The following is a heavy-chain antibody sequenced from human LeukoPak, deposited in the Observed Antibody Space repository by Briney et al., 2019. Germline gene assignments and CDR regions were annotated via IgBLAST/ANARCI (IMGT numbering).Heavy chain of an antibody. V-gene: IGHV3-21*01. Sequence: GGSLRLSCAASGFTFSSYSMNWVRQAPGKGLEWVSSISSSSSYIYYADSVKGRFTISRDNAKNSLYLQMSSLRAEDTAVYYCARDGGYYDSSGYPDCWGQGTLVTVSS. CDR2: ISSSSSYI. CDR1: GFTFSSYS. J-gene: IGHJ4*02. CDR3: ARDGGYYDSSGYPDC. D-gene: IGHD3-22*01.